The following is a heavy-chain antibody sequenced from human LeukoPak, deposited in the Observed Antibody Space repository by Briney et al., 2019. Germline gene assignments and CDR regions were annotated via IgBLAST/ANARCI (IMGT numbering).Heavy chain of an antibody. CDR3: AKDISQRCSGGSCYSDVVFQH. CDR1: GFTFDDYA. D-gene: IGHD2-15*01. V-gene: IGHV3-43D*04. CDR2: ISWDGGST. Sequence: GSLRLSCAASGFTFDDYAMHWVRQAPGKGLEWVSLISWDGGSTYYADSVKGRFTISRDNSKNPLYLQMNSLRAEDTALYYCAKDISQRCSGGSCYSDVVFQHWGQGTLVTVSS. J-gene: IGHJ1*01.